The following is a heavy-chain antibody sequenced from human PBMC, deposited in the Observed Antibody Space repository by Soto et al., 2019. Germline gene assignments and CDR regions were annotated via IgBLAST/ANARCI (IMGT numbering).Heavy chain of an antibody. V-gene: IGHV4-59*01. CDR3: ARAYDSSGYDPSWFDP. Sequence: SETLSLTCTVSGGSMSGYYWSWIRLPPGKPMEWIGYVHDSWGAAYNPSLRSRVAISVDTSKNQFSLKLSSVTAADTAVYYCARAYDSSGYDPSWFDPWGQGTLVTVSS. CDR2: VHDSWGA. D-gene: IGHD3-22*01. J-gene: IGHJ5*02. CDR1: GGSMSGYY.